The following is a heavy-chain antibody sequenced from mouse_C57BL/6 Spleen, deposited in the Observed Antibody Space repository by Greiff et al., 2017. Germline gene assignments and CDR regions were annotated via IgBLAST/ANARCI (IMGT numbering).Heavy chain of an antibody. D-gene: IGHD2-4*01. CDR3: ARASHDYDVAMDY. J-gene: IGHJ4*01. V-gene: IGHV1-80*01. CDR1: GYAFSSYW. CDR2: IYPGDGDT. Sequence: VQLQESGAELVKPGASVKISCKASGYAFSSYWMNWVKQRPGKGLEWIGQIYPGDGDTNYNGKFKGKATLTADKSSSTAYMQLSSLTSEDSAVYFCARASHDYDVAMDYWGQGTSVTVSS.